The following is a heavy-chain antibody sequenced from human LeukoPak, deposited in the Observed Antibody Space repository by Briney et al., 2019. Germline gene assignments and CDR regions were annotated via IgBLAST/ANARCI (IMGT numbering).Heavy chain of an antibody. D-gene: IGHD2-2*01. J-gene: IGHJ4*02. V-gene: IGHV4-59*01. CDR3: ARGRGYCSSTSCANFDY. CDR1: GGSISSYY. Sequence: SETLSLTCTVSGGSISSYYWSWIRQPPGKGLEWIGYIYSSGSTNYNPSLKSRVTISGDTSKNHFSLNLSSVTAADTAVYYCARGRGYCSSTSCANFDYWGQGTLVTVSS. CDR2: IYSSGST.